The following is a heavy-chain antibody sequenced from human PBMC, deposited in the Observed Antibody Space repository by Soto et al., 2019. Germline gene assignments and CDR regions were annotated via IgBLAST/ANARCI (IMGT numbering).Heavy chain of an antibody. CDR3: AGQPTAGSYYDLGSYNYYYAMDV. CDR1: GYTFSSYG. V-gene: IGHV1-18*01. J-gene: IGHJ6*01. Sequence: ASVKVSCKASGYTFSSYGLSWVRQAPGQGLEWMGWINAGNGNTKYSQKFQGRVTITRDTSASTAYMELSSLRSEDTAVYYCAGQPTAGSYYDLGSYNYYYAMDVWGQGTTVTVSS. D-gene: IGHD3-10*01. CDR2: INAGNGNT.